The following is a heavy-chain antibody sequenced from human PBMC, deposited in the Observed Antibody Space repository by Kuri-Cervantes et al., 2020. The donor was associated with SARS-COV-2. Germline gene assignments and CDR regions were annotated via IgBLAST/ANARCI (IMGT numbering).Heavy chain of an antibody. J-gene: IGHJ5*02. Sequence: SETLSLTCTASGGSISSYYWSWIRQPPGKGLEWIGYIYYSGSTNYNPSLKSRVTISVDTSKDQFSLKLSYVTAADTAVYYCASEHIVGVSGGWFDPWGQGTLVTVSS. CDR1: GGSISSYY. CDR2: IYYSGST. CDR3: ASEHIVGVSGGWFDP. D-gene: IGHD1-26*01. V-gene: IGHV4-59*12.